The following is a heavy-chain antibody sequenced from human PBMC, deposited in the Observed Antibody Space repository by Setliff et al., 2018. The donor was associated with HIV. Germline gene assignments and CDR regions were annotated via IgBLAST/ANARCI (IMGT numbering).Heavy chain of an antibody. CDR3: ARVTSGGGFGISGFYYMDV. V-gene: IGHV3-23*01. CDR2: ISNSGGST. Sequence: GGSLRLSCAASGFTFSSYAMSWVRQAPGKGLEWVSAISNSGGSTHYVESVKGRFTISRDNAKNSLYLQMNSLRPEDTAVYHCARVTSGGGFGISGFYYMDVWGKGTTVTVSS. D-gene: IGHD3-10*01. J-gene: IGHJ6*03. CDR1: GFTFSSYA.